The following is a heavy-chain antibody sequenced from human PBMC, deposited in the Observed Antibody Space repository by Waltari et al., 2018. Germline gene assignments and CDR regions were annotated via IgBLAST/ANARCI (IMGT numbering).Heavy chain of an antibody. Sequence: QLQLQESGPGLVKPSETLSLTCTVSGGSISSSSYYWGWIRQPPGKGLEWIGSIYYSGSTYYNPSLKSRVTISVDTSKNQFSLKLSSVTAADTAVYYCARRDFYYYYMDVWGKGTTVTVPS. V-gene: IGHV4-39*01. CDR2: IYYSGST. J-gene: IGHJ6*03. CDR1: GGSISSSSYY. CDR3: ARRDFYYYYMDV.